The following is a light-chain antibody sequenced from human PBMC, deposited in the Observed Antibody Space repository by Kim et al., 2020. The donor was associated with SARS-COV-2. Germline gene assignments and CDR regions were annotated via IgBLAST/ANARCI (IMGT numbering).Light chain of an antibody. J-gene: IGLJ2*01. CDR3: AAWDDTLSARL. Sequence: GQSVTISCSGGDSNIAKTFVYWYQQLPGTAPKLLIFGNTQRPSGVPDRFSGSKSGTSASLAISGLRPEDEADYYCAAWDDTLSARLFGGGTKLTVL. V-gene: IGLV1-47*02. CDR2: GNT. CDR1: DSNIAKTF.